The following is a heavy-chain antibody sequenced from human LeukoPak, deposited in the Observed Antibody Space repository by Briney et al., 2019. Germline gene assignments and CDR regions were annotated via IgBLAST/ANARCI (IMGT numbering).Heavy chain of an antibody. J-gene: IGHJ4*02. V-gene: IGHV1-2*02. Sequence: ASVKVSFTASGYTFTVYYMHWVRQAPGQGGEWMGWINPNSGGTNYAQKFQGRVTMTRDTSISTAYMELSRLRSDDTAVYYCARDSSPYCTNGVCFYSFDYWGQGTLVTVSS. CDR3: ARDSSPYCTNGVCFYSFDY. CDR2: INPNSGGT. CDR1: GYTFTVYY. D-gene: IGHD2-8*01.